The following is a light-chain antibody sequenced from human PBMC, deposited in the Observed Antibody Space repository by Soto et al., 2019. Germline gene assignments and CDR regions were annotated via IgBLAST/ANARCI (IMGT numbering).Light chain of an antibody. CDR1: QSVSSY. J-gene: IGKJ5*01. Sequence: EIVLTQSPATLSLSPGERATLSCRASQSVSSYLAWYQQKPGQAPRLLIYDASNRATGIPARFSGSGSGTDFTLTISSLEPEDFAVYYCQQRSHLHPVTFGQGTRLEI. CDR3: QQRSHLHPVT. CDR2: DAS. V-gene: IGKV3-11*01.